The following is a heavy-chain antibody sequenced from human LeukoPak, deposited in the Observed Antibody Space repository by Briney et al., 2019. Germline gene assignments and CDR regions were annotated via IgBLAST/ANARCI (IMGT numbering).Heavy chain of an antibody. D-gene: IGHD1/OR15-1a*01. CDR3: AMGTKPVMTIPDY. Sequence: GGSLRLSCAASGFTFSSYAMSWVRQAPGKGLEWVSAISGSGASTYYADSVKGRFTISRDNSKNTLYLQMNSLRAEDTAIYYCAMGTKPVMTIPDYWGQGILVTVSS. J-gene: IGHJ4*02. CDR1: GFTFSSYA. CDR2: ISGSGAST. V-gene: IGHV3-23*01.